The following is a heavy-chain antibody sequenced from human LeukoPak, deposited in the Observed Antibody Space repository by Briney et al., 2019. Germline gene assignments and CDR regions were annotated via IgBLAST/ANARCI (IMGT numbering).Heavy chain of an antibody. V-gene: IGHV3-48*01. CDR1: GFTFDDYA. CDR2: ISSSSSTI. CDR3: ARTVTTYWYFDL. Sequence: GGSLRLSCAASGFTFDDYAMHWVRQAPGKGLEWVSYISSSSSTIYYADSVKGRFTISRDNAKNSLYLQMNSLRAEDTAVYYCARTVTTYWYFDLWGRGTLVTVSS. D-gene: IGHD4-17*01. J-gene: IGHJ2*01.